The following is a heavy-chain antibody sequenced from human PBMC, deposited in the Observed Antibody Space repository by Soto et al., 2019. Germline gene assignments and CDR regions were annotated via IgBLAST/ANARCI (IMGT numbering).Heavy chain of an antibody. V-gene: IGHV3-30-3*01. Sequence: QVQLVESGGGVVQPGRSLRLSCAASGFTFSSYAMHWVRQAPGKGLEWVAVISYDGSNKYYADSVKGRFTISRDNSKNTLYLQMNSLRAEDTAVYYCARVPSRFLDLGAFDYWGQGTLVTVSS. D-gene: IGHD3-3*01. J-gene: IGHJ4*02. CDR2: ISYDGSNK. CDR1: GFTFSSYA. CDR3: ARVPSRFLDLGAFDY.